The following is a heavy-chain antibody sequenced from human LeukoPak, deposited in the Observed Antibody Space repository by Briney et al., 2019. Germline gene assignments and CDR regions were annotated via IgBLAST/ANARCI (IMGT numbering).Heavy chain of an antibody. J-gene: IGHJ4*02. Sequence: SXRLSXXXXXFTFSXYAMSWVRQAPGKGLEWVSAISGSGGSTYYADSVKGRFTISRDNSKNTLYLQMNSLRAEDTAVYYCAKEIAARPRNYWGQGTLVTVSS. CDR1: XFTFSXYA. CDR2: ISGSGGST. CDR3: AKEIAARPRNY. D-gene: IGHD6-6*01. V-gene: IGHV3-23*01.